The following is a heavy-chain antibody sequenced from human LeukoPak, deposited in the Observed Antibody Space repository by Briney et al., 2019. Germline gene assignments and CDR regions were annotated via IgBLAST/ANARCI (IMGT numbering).Heavy chain of an antibody. CDR2: IFHNGYT. D-gene: IGHD4-17*01. CDR3: ASELYGDARTFDY. J-gene: IGHJ4*02. Sequence: ETLSLTCTVSGGSFSSYYWSWIRQPPGKGPEWIGYIFHNGYTDYNPSLKSRVTISVDTSRNQFSLNLKFVTAADTAVYYCASELYGDARTFDYWGQGTLVTVSS. V-gene: IGHV4-59*12. CDR1: GGSFSSYY.